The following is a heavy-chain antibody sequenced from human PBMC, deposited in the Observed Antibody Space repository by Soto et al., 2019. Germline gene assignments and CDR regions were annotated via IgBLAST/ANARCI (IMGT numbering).Heavy chain of an antibody. CDR2: IYSGGST. D-gene: IGHD5-18*01. Sequence: QPGGSLRLSCAASGFTVSSNYMSWVRQAPGKGLEWVSVIYSGGSTYYADSVKGRFTISRDNSKNTLYLQMNSLRAEDTAVYYCTTLTWIQLWFDTYGMDVWGQGTTVTVSS. J-gene: IGHJ6*02. CDR1: GFTVSSNY. V-gene: IGHV3-53*01. CDR3: TTLTWIQLWFDTYGMDV.